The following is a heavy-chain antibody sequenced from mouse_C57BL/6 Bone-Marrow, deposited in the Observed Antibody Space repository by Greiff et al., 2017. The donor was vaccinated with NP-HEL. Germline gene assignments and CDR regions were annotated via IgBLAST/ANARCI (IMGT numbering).Heavy chain of an antibody. CDR1: GFTFSSYA. Sequence: DVMLVESGEGLVKPGGSLKLSCAASGFTFSSYAMSWVRQTPEKRLEWVAYISSGGDYIYYADTVKGRFTISRDNARNTLYLQMSSLKSEDTAMYYCTRGGLLWGAMDYWGQGTSVTVSS. V-gene: IGHV5-9-1*02. CDR2: ISSGGDYI. D-gene: IGHD2-1*01. CDR3: TRGGLLWGAMDY. J-gene: IGHJ4*01.